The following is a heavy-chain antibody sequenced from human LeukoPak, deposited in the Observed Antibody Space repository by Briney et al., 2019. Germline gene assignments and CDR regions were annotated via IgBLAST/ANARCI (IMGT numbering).Heavy chain of an antibody. Sequence: GASVKVSCKASGGTFSSYAISWVRQAPGQGLEWMGRIIPILGIANYAQKFQGRVTITADKSTSTAYMELSSLRSEDTAVYYCARVIVVVPAATTDYWGQGTLVTVSS. J-gene: IGHJ4*02. CDR3: ARVIVVVPAATTDY. CDR2: IIPILGIA. V-gene: IGHV1-69*04. CDR1: GGTFSSYA. D-gene: IGHD2-2*01.